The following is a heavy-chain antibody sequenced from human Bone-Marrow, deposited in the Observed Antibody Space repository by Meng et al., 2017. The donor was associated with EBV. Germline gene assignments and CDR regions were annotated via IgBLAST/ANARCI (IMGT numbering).Heavy chain of an antibody. D-gene: IGHD3-10*01. CDR1: GVFVNSGTYH. V-gene: IGHV4-61*01. Sequence: QVQVQWSGAGLVKPWSTLSFTCCVSGVFVNSGTYHWSWIRQSPGKGLEWIGYIYDTGTTIYNPSLNSRVTILLETSKNQFSLRLHSVTTADTAVYYCAKSRSSTPGIVDDWGQGTLVTVSS. CDR2: IYDTGTT. J-gene: IGHJ4*02. CDR3: AKSRSSTPGIVDD.